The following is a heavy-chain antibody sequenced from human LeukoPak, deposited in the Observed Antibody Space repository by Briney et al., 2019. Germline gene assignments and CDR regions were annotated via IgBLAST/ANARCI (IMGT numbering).Heavy chain of an antibody. Sequence: NPGGSLRLSCAASGFTFINAWMSWVRQAPGKGLEWVGRIKSNTDGGTADHGTPVKGRFIISRDDSKNTLYLQMNGLKTEDTAVYYCSTVGPSGSHYPLDSWGQGTLVTVSS. CDR1: GFTFINAW. J-gene: IGHJ4*02. CDR3: STVGPSGSHYPLDS. V-gene: IGHV3-15*01. CDR2: IKSNTDGGTA. D-gene: IGHD3-10*01.